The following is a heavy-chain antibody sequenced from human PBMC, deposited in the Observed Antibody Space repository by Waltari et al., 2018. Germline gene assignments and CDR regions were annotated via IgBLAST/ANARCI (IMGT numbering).Heavy chain of an antibody. D-gene: IGHD6-19*01. CDR3: ARAPKRTSSEVDY. J-gene: IGHJ4*02. CDR2: ISSSSTTI. CDR1: GSTSSPYG. V-gene: IGHV3-48*04. Sequence: EVQLVESGGGLVQPGGSLRLSCAASGSTSSPYGLNGSGRAPGKGLEWVSYISSSSTTIYYADSVKGRFTISRDNAKNSLSLQMNSLRVEDTAVYYCARAPKRTSSEVDYWGQGTLVTVSS.